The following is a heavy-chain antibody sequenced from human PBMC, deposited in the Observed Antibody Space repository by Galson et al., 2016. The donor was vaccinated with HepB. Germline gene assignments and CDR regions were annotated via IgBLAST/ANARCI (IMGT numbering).Heavy chain of an antibody. Sequence: SETLSLTCAVSGVSLSDFRYFWTWVRQPPGKDLEWIGSGHNTGTTYYNQPLERRATVSVDASKSQFYLKLTSVTASDTAVYYCARLSSCGSSCHFDSWGPGTLVTVSS. CDR2: GHNTGTT. J-gene: IGHJ4*02. D-gene: IGHD6-13*01. CDR1: GVSLSDFRYF. CDR3: ARLSSCGSSCHFDS. V-gene: IGHV4-39*01.